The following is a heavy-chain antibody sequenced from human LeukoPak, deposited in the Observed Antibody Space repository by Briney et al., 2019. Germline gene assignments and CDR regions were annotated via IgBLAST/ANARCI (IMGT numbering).Heavy chain of an antibody. V-gene: IGHV1-2*06. D-gene: IGHD2-15*01. J-gene: IGHJ4*02. Sequence: ASVKVSCKASGYTFTGYYMHWVRQAPGQGLEWMGRINPNSGGTNYAQKFQGRVTMTRDTSISTAYMELSRLRSDDTAVYYCARVPRRGYCGGGSCLGREFDYWGQGTLVTVSS. CDR3: ARVPRRGYCGGGSCLGREFDY. CDR2: INPNSGGT. CDR1: GYTFTGYY.